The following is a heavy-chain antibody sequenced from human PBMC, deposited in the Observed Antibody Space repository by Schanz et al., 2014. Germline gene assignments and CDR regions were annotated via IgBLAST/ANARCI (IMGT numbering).Heavy chain of an antibody. J-gene: IGHJ4*02. CDR3: AKSYDTSGYSGFDY. CDR2: ISYHGSER. V-gene: IGHV3-30*18. CDR1: GFSFSDYG. D-gene: IGHD3-22*01. Sequence: QVQLVESGGGVVQPGRSLRLSCAGSGFSFSDYGMHWVRQAPGRGLEWVAVISYHGSERYYADSVKGRFTISRDNSKNTLYLQMNSLRTEDTAVYFCAKSYDTSGYSGFDYWGQGTLVPVSS.